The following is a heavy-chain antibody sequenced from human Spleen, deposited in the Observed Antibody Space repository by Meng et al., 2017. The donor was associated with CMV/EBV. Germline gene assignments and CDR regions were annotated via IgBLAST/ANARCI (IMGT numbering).Heavy chain of an antibody. CDR2: VYHSGST. CDR3: ASFRVTSHRFDP. J-gene: IGHJ5*02. D-gene: IGHD3-3*01. CDR1: GGSISSTHW. Sequence: LESLCFTCAVSGGSISSTHWWSWARQPPGKGLEWIGEVYHSGSTNYTPFFGSRVSNSLDTSKNHFSLNLTSVTAVDTAVYYCASFRVTSHRFDPWVQGALVTVSS. V-gene: IGHV4-4*02.